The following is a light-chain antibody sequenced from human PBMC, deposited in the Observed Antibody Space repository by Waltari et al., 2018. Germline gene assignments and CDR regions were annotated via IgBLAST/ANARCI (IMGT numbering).Light chain of an antibody. Sequence: QSALPQPPSASGSPGQSVTISCHGTSRDVGGYNYVPGYQKHPGKAPKLMIYEVTTRPSGVPDRFSGSKSDNTASLTVSGLQTEDEADYYCSSYGGGNYVIFGGGTKLTVL. CDR2: EVT. J-gene: IGLJ2*01. CDR3: SSYGGGNYVI. CDR1: SRDVGGYNY. V-gene: IGLV2-8*01.